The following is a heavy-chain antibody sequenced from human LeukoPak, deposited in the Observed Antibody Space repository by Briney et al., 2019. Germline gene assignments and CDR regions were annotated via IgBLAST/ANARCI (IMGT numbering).Heavy chain of an antibody. CDR1: GFTFSDYL. J-gene: IGHJ4*02. Sequence: GGSLRLSCAASGFTFSDYLMSWVRQAPGKGLEWVSYIGPGGATLYYADSVKGRFTISRDDAKNSLYLQLSSLGAEDTAVYYCARASYNWNWGQGTLVTVSS. D-gene: IGHD1-20*01. CDR3: ARASYNWN. V-gene: IGHV3-11*01. CDR2: IGPGGATL.